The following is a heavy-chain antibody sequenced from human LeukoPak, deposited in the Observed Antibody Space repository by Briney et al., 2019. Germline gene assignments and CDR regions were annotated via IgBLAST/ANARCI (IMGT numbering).Heavy chain of an antibody. J-gene: IGHJ4*02. CDR1: GFTFSSYA. CDR3: AKGDSGMVRRYYFDY. CDR2: IRGSGGDT. V-gene: IGHV3-23*01. Sequence: GGSLRLSCAASGFTFSSYAMSWVRQAPGKGLEWVSLIRGSGGDTYYADSVKGRLTISRDTSKNTLYLQMNSLSAEDTAVYYCAKGDSGMVRRYYFDYWGQGTLVTVSS. D-gene: IGHD5-18*01.